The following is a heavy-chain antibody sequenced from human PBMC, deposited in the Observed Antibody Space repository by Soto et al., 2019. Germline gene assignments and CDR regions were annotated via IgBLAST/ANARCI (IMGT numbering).Heavy chain of an antibody. V-gene: IGHV3-30*18. D-gene: IGHD3-10*01. CDR3: AKDLTMVRGVTPGSDY. CDR1: GFTFSSYG. J-gene: IGHJ4*02. CDR2: ISYAGSNK. Sequence: GGSLRLSCAASGFTFSSYGMHWVRQAPGKGLEWVAVISYAGSNKYYADSVKGRFTISRDNSKNTLYLQMNSLSAEDTAVYYCAKDLTMVRGVTPGSDYWGQGTLVTVSS.